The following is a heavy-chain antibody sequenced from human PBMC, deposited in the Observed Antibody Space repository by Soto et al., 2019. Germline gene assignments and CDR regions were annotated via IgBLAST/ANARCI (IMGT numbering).Heavy chain of an antibody. Sequence: EVQLLESGGTVVQPGGSLRLSCAASGFTFSTYGVSWVRQAPGKGLEWVSSISGSGYNTFYADSVKGRFTISRDNSNNTVHLLMNNLRDHDTALYYCVKQLLSLIVVADAFDAWGQGTMVTVSS. CDR1: GFTFSTYG. CDR2: ISGSGYNT. CDR3: VKQLLSLIVVADAFDA. D-gene: IGHD3-22*01. V-gene: IGHV3-23*01. J-gene: IGHJ3*01.